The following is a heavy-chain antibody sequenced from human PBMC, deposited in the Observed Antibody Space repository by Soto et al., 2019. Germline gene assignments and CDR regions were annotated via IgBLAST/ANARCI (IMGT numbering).Heavy chain of an antibody. CDR3: ARDRFVGSSSNYYYYGMDV. J-gene: IGHJ6*02. V-gene: IGHV3-66*01. CDR2: IYSGGST. Sequence: GGSLRLSCAASGFTVSSNYMSWVRQAPGKGLEWVSVIYSGGSTYYADSVKGRFTISRDNSKNTLYLQMNSLRAEDTAVYYCARDRFVGSSSNYYYYGMDVWGQGTTVTVSS. D-gene: IGHD6-6*01. CDR1: GFTVSSNY.